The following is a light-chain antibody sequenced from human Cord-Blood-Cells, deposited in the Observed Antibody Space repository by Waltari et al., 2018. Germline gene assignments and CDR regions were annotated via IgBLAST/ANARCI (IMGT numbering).Light chain of an antibody. V-gene: IGKV1-17*01. CDR2: AAA. J-gene: IGKJ3*01. CDR1: QGIRND. CDR3: LQHNSYPIVT. Sequence: VGDRVTFTCRASQGIRNDLGWYQQKPGKAPKRLIYAAASLQSGVPSRLSGSGSGTEFTLTISSLQPEDFATYYCLQHNSYPIVTFGPGTKVDIK.